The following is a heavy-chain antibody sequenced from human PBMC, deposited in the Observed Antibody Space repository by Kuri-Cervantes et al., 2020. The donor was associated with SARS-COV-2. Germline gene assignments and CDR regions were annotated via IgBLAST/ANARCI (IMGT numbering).Heavy chain of an antibody. CDR2: INHSGST. D-gene: IGHD2-15*01. Sequence: SETLSLTCTVSGGSISSSSYYWGWIRQPPGKGLEWIGEINHSGSTNYNPSLKSRVTISVDTSKNQFSLKLSSVTAADTAVYYCARSVCSGGSCRLKGGPYYFDYWGQGTLVTVSS. CDR1: GGSISSSSYY. CDR3: ARSVCSGGSCRLKGGPYYFDY. J-gene: IGHJ4*02. V-gene: IGHV4-39*07.